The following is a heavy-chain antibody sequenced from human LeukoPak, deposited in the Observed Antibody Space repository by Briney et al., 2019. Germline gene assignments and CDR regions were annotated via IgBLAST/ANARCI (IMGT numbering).Heavy chain of an antibody. V-gene: IGHV1-18*04. D-gene: IGHD3-10*01. CDR3: VRVMVRGVIYYYGMDV. CDR2: ISAYNGNT. CDR1: GYTFTSYG. J-gene: IGHJ6*04. Sequence: ASVKVSCKASGYTFTSYGISWVRQAPGQGLEWMGWISAYNGNTNYAQKLQGRVTMTTDTSTSTAYMELRSLRSDDTAVYYCVRVMVRGVIYYYGMDVWGKGTTVTVSS.